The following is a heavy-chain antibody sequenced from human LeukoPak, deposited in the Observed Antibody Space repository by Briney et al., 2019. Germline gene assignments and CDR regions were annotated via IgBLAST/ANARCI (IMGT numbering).Heavy chain of an antibody. CDR3: ARDSAFTLFDY. V-gene: IGHV4-59*01. J-gene: IGHJ4*02. Sequence: SETLSLTCTVSGGSISSYYWSWIRQPPGKGLEWIGYIYYSGSTNYNPSLKSRVTISVDTSKNQFSLKLSSVTAADTAVYYCARDSAFTLFDYWGQGTLVTVSS. CDR2: IYYSGST. CDR1: GGSISSYY.